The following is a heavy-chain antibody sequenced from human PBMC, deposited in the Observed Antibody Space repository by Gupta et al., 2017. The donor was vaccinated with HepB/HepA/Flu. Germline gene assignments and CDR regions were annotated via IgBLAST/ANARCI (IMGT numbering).Heavy chain of an antibody. V-gene: IGHV3-7*01. CDR1: GFTFSSYW. CDR3: ARYYLDIVVVPVYYYYMDV. Sequence: EVQLVESGGGLVQPGGSLRLSCAASGFTFSSYWMSWVRQAPGKGLEWVANIKQDGSEKYYVDSVKGRFTISRDNAKNSLYLQMNSLRAEDTAVYYCARYYLDIVVVPVYYYYMDVWGKGTTVTVSS. CDR2: IKQDGSEK. J-gene: IGHJ6*03. D-gene: IGHD2-2*01.